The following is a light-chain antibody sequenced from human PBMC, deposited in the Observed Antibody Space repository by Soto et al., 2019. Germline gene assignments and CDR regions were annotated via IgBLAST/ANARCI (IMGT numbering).Light chain of an antibody. Sequence: EFVLTQSPGTLSLSPGERATLSCRASQSVSSSYLAWYQQKPGQAPRLLIYGASSRATGIPDRFSGSGSGTDFTLTISRLEPEDFAVYYCQQYGSSTWTFGQGTKVE. J-gene: IGKJ1*01. V-gene: IGKV3-20*01. CDR3: QQYGSSTWT. CDR1: QSVSSSY. CDR2: GAS.